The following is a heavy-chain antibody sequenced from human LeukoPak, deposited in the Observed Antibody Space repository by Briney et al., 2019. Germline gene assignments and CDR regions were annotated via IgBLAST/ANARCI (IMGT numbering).Heavy chain of an antibody. CDR1: GGSISSSSYY. V-gene: IGHV3-21*01. J-gene: IGHJ4*02. D-gene: IGHD1-26*01. CDR3: ARDRWELRGEFVY. Sequence: ETLSLTCTVSGGSISSSSYYWGWVRQAPGKGLEWVSSIGSSSSSIYYADSVKGRFTISRDNAKNSLYLQMNSLRAEDTAVYYCARDRWELRGEFVYWGQGTLVTVSS. CDR2: IGSSSSSI.